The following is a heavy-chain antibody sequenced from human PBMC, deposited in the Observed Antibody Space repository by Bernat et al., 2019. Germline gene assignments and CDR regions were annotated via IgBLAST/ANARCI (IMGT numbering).Heavy chain of an antibody. J-gene: IGHJ6*02. Sequence: VQLVESGGGVVQPGRSLRLSCVASGFTFSDYSLHWVRQAPGKGLEWVAFVSYDGRNKYYADSVPARFIIPRDDSGNTLYLQMDSLKSEDTAVYYCVRDGAALYYYHGMDVWGRGTTVTVPS. CDR1: GFTFSDYS. V-gene: IGHV3-30*04. CDR3: VRDGAALYYYHGMDV. CDR2: VSYDGRNK. D-gene: IGHD6-25*01.